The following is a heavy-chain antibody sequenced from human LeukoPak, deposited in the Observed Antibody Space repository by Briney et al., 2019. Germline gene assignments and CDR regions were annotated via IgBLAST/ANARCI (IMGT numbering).Heavy chain of an antibody. Sequence: PGGSLRLSCAASGYTFSRYSMNWVRQAPRKGLEWLSYISGSSNNIYYADSVKGRFTVSRGNAKNSLYLQMDSLRANDAAVFYCARGGTGDGNYFDNWGQGTLVTVSS. D-gene: IGHD7-27*01. CDR1: GYTFSRYS. J-gene: IGHJ4*02. CDR2: ISGSSNNI. V-gene: IGHV3-48*01. CDR3: ARGGTGDGNYFDN.